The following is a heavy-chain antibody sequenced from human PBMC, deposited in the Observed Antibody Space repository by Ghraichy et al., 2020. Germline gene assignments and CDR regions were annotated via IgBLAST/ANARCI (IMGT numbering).Heavy chain of an antibody. CDR3: AKDRSSTSSYAMDV. D-gene: IGHD2-2*01. CDR2: IGGSGGST. Sequence: SCAASGFTFRSYAMNWVRQAPGKGLEWVSGIGGSGGSTHYADSVKGRFTISRDNSKNTLYLQMNSLRAEDTAVYYCAKDRSSTSSYAMDVWGQGTTVTVSS. J-gene: IGHJ6*02. CDR1: GFTFRSYA. V-gene: IGHV3-23*01.